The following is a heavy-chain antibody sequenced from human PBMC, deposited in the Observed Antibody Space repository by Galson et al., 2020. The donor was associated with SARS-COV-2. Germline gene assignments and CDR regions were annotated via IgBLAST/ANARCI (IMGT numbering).Heavy chain of an antibody. V-gene: IGHV4-30-2*06. Sequence: SETLSLTCSVSGGSITSGGYSWTWIRQSPGKGLEWIGYVYQSGATHYNPSLKSRLTISMDRSKNQLSLKLTSVTAADTAVYYCARRYVSGLSPFWYLDLWGRGTLVTVSP. CDR1: GGSITSGGYS. D-gene: IGHD3-16*01. CDR3: ARRYVSGLSPFWYLDL. J-gene: IGHJ2*01. CDR2: VYQSGAT.